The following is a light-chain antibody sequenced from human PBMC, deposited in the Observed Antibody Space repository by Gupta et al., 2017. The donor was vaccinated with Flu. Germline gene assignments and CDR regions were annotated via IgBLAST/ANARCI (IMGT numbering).Light chain of an antibody. J-gene: IGKJ5*01. V-gene: IGKV1-39*01. CDR1: QSISNY. Sequence: DIQMTQSPSSLSASVGDRVTITCRASQSISNYLNWYQQKPGKAPKLLIYATSGLQSGVPSRFSGSGSGTDFTLTISRLKPEDFATYYCKQCDSNPVTFGQGTQLEIK. CDR3: KQCDSNPVT. CDR2: ATS.